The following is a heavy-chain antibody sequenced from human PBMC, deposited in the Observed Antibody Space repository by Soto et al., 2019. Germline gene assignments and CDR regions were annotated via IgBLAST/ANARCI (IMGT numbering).Heavy chain of an antibody. Sequence: LSLTCTVSGGSISSSSYYWGWIRQPPGKGLEWIGSIYYSGSTYYNPSLKSRVTISVDTSKNLFSLKLSSVTAADTVVYYCARLHYYDSSGYPYYFDYWGQGTLVTVSS. CDR1: GGSISSSSYY. CDR3: ARLHYYDSSGYPYYFDY. V-gene: IGHV4-39*01. CDR2: IYYSGST. J-gene: IGHJ4*02. D-gene: IGHD3-22*01.